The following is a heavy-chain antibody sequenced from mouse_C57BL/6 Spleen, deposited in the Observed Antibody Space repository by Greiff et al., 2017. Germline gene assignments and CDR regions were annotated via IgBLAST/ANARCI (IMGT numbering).Heavy chain of an antibody. CDR2: IDPSDSYT. D-gene: IGHD3-1*01. V-gene: IGHV1-50*01. J-gene: IGHJ4*01. CDR1: GYTFTSYW. Sequence: VQLQQPGAELVKPGASVTLSCKASGYTFTSYWMQWVKQRPGQGLEWIGEIDPSDSYTNYTQKFKGKATLTVDTSSSTAYMQLSSLTSEDSAVYYCATRALTYYAMDYWGQGTSVTVSS. CDR3: ATRALTYYAMDY.